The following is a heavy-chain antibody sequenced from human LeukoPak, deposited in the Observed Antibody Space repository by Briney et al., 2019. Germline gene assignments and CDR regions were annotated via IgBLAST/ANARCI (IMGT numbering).Heavy chain of an antibody. V-gene: IGHV3-21*01. CDR2: ISGSGGST. J-gene: IGHJ6*03. CDR3: ARDDRYCSGGSCTYYYYYMDV. Sequence: PSETLSLTCAVYGGSFSAYYLTWIRQPPGKGLEWVSAISGSGGSTYYADSVKGRFTISRDNAKNSLYLQMNSLRAEDTAVYYCARDDRYCSGGSCTYYYYYMDVWGKGTTVTVSS. D-gene: IGHD2-15*01. CDR1: GGSFSAYY.